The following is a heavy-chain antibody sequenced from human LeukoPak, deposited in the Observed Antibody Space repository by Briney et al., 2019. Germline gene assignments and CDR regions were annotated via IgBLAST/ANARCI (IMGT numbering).Heavy chain of an antibody. Sequence: GGSLRLSCAASGFTFSSFAMSWVRQAPGKGLEWVSPISGSGGSTYYADSVKGRFTISRDNSKNTLSLQMNSLRAEDTAIYYCAKASNTWNYFDYWGQGTLVTVSS. CDR2: ISGSGGST. CDR1: GFTFSSFA. J-gene: IGHJ4*02. V-gene: IGHV3-23*01. CDR3: AKASNTWNYFDY. D-gene: IGHD1-1*01.